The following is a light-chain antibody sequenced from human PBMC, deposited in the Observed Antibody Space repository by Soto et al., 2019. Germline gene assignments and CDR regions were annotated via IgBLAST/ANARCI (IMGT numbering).Light chain of an antibody. CDR2: DVS. CDR3: SSYTSSSTLV. V-gene: IGLV2-14*01. J-gene: IGLJ2*01. CDR1: SSDVGGYNY. Sequence: QSALTQPASVSGSPGQSITISCTGTSSDVGGYNYVSWYQQHPGKAPKLMIYDVSNRPSGVSDRFSGSKSGNTASLTISGIQAEDEGDYYCSSYTSSSTLVFGGGTKVTVL.